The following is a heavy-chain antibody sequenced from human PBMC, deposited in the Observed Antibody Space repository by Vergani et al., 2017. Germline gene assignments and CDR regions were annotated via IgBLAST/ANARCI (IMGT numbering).Heavy chain of an antibody. CDR3: ARDGGIAARPEYYFDY. CDR2: ISYDGSNK. V-gene: IGHV3-30-3*01. CDR1: GFTFSSYA. Sequence: VQLVESGGGLVQPGRSLRLSCAASGFTFSSYAMHWVRQAPGKGLEWVAVISYDGSNKYYADSVKGRFTISRDNSKNTLYLQMNSLRAEDTAVYYCARDGGIAARPEYYFDYWGQGTLVTVSS. J-gene: IGHJ4*02. D-gene: IGHD6-6*01.